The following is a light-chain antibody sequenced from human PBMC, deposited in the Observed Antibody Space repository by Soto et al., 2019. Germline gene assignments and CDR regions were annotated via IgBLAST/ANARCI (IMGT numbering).Light chain of an antibody. CDR3: CSFTTISTYV. CDR2: EVS. V-gene: IGLV2-14*01. J-gene: IGLJ1*01. CDR1: SSDIGAYNR. Sequence: QSALTQPASVSGSPGQSITISCTGTSSDIGAYNRVSWYQQNPGKAPKLLIYEVSNRPLGVSNRFSGSKSGHTASLTISGLQAEDETDYYCCSFTTISTYVFGTGTKV.